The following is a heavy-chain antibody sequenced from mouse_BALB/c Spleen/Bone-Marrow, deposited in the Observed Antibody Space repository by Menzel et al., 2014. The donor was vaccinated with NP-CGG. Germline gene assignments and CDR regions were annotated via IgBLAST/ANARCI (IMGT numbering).Heavy chain of an antibody. V-gene: IGHV7-1*02. CDR2: SINKAEYYTT. CDR1: GFTFSDFY. Sequence: EVKLVESGGGLVQPGDSLRLSCATSGFTFSDFYMEWVRQRPGKRLEWIGASINKAEYYTTEYSASVKGQFIVSRDTSQSVIYLQMNALRAEDTAIYYCARDVGYDNYFDYWGQGTLVTVSA. CDR3: ARDVGYDNYFDY. D-gene: IGHD2-10*02. J-gene: IGHJ3*01.